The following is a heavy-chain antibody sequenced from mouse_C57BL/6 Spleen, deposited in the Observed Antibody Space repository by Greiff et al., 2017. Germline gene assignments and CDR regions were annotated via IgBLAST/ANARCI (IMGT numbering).Heavy chain of an antibody. CDR2: INPRSGYT. Sequence: VQLQQSGAELARPGASVKMSCKASGYTFTSYTMHWVKQRPGQGLEWIGYINPRSGYTKYNQKFKDKATLTADKSSSTAYMQMSSLTSEDSAVYYCARGYGSSDMEMYAMDYWGQGTSVTVSS. CDR1: GYTFTSYT. V-gene: IGHV1-4*01. J-gene: IGHJ4*01. D-gene: IGHD1-1*01. CDR3: ARGYGSSDMEMYAMDY.